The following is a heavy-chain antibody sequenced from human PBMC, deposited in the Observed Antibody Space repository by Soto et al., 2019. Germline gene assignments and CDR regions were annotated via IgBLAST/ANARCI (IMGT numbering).Heavy chain of an antibody. CDR1: GDSVSSNSAG. J-gene: IGHJ6*02. D-gene: IGHD3-10*01. CDR3: QGITWFSGMAV. CDR2: TYYKSKWNN. V-gene: IGHV6-1*01. Sequence: SQTLSLTCVISGDSVSSNSAGWNWIRQSPSRGLEWLGRTYYKSKWNNDYALSVKSRITINPDTSKNQFSLHLYSVTPEDTAVYYCQGITWFSGMAVWGQGTQGTV.